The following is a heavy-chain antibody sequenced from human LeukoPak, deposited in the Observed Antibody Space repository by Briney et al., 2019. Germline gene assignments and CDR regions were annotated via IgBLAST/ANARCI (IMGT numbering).Heavy chain of an antibody. V-gene: IGHV4-34*01. Sequence: SETLSLTCAVYGGSFSGYYWSWIRQPPGKGLEWIGEINHSGSTNYNPSLKSRVTISVDTSKNQFSLKLSSVTAADTAVYYCARGATMIVVVSSAYYFDYWGQGTLVTVSS. CDR3: ARGATMIVVVSSAYYFDY. D-gene: IGHD3-22*01. CDR1: GGSFSGYY. CDR2: INHSGST. J-gene: IGHJ4*02.